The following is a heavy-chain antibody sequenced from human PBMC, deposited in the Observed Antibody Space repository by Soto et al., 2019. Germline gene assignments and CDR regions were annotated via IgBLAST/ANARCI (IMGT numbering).Heavy chain of an antibody. CDR1: GYIFSSYA. V-gene: IGHV3-30-3*01. CDR3: ARNSGTGPYYYYGMDV. J-gene: IGHJ6*02. Sequence: GGSLRLSCAASGYIFSSYAMHWVRQAPGKGLEWVAVISYDGSNKYYADSVKGRFTISRDNSKNTLYLQMNSLRAEDTAVYYCARNSGTGPYYYYGMDVWGQGPTVTVSS. CDR2: ISYDGSNK. D-gene: IGHD3-9*01.